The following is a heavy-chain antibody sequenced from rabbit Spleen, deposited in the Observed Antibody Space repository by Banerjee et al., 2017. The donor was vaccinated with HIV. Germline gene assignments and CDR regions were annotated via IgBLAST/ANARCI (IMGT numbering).Heavy chain of an antibody. CDR3: AKELVTPVSWNFAL. Sequence: QEQLEESGGCLVKPEGSLTLTCKVSGFSFSYRDVRCWVRQAPGMGLECITCINIANGKSVYASWVSGRLIMSRTSSTTVPLQMTSLTAENTDSYFSAKELVTPVSWNFALWGPGTLVTVS. CDR2: INIANGKS. V-gene: IGHV1S45*01. D-gene: IGHD7-1*01. CDR1: GFSFSYRDV. J-gene: IGHJ6*01.